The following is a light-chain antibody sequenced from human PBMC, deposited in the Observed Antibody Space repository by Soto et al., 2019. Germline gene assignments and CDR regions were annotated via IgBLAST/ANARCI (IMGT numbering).Light chain of an antibody. V-gene: IGKV1-39*01. CDR1: QTVSKF. CDR2: SAS. J-gene: IGKJ1*01. Sequence: DVQRTHSPSSLSASVVDSVTVGCRXSQTVSKFVNWYQQKPGKVPDLLIYSASTLYSGVPSRFSGSGSGTDFTLTISRLELEDLAVYYCQQDGSSPRWTFGQGIK. CDR3: QQDGSSPRWT.